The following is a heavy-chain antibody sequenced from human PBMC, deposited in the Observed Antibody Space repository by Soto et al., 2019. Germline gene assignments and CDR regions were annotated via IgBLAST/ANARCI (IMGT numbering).Heavy chain of an antibody. V-gene: IGHV3-74*01. CDR1: GFAFSGYW. D-gene: IGHD4-17*01. CDR3: TRGGTVTTRWGLFDQ. CDR2: INSDGSST. Sequence: EVQLVESGGGLVQPGGSLRLSCAASGFAFSGYWLHWVRQVPGKGLEWVSRINSDGSSTNYAGSVKGRFTISRDNAKNTVYVQMNNLRADDTAVYYCTRGGTVTTRWGLFDQWGQGTQVTVSS. J-gene: IGHJ4*02.